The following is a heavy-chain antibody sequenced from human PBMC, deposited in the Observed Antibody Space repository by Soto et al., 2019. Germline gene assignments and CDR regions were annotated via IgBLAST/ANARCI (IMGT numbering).Heavy chain of an antibody. D-gene: IGHD1-7*01. CDR2: IGPKNGDT. Sequence: QVQLVQSGAEVKKSGASVKVSCKASGYRFTGHYIHWVRQAPGQGPEWMGEIGPKNGDTKYAQKFLGRVTMTRDTSITTVYMELSNLSPDDTAVYYCGRGRSGELVVFYWGQGTLVTVYS. V-gene: IGHV1-2*02. J-gene: IGHJ4*02. CDR3: GRGRSGELVVFY. CDR1: GYRFTGHY.